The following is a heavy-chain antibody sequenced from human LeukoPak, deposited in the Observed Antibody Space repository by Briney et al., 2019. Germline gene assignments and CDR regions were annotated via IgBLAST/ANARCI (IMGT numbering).Heavy chain of an antibody. Sequence: GSLRLSCAASGFTFSSYSMNWVRQAPGKGLEWIGEFNHSGSTNYNPSLESRVTISVDTSKNQFSLRLSSVTAADTAVYYCATPYYYDNSVYAFDIWGQGTMVTVSS. CDR1: GFTFSSYS. CDR3: ATPYYYDNSVYAFDI. D-gene: IGHD3-22*01. V-gene: IGHV4-34*08. J-gene: IGHJ3*02. CDR2: FNHSGST.